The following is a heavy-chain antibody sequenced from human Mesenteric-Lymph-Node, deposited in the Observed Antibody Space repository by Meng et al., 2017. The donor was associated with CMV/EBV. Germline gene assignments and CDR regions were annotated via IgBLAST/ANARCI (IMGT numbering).Heavy chain of an antibody. J-gene: IGHJ4*01. CDR2: FIPVYKTI. V-gene: IGHV1-69*01. Sequence: SGATFTSYAVSWVRQAPGERLEWVGGFIPVYKTINYAQRFQGRVTISADESMNTVYIDISGLRSEDTAVYYCASRKGYSGYDYHLDDWGQGTLVTVSS. D-gene: IGHD5-12*01. CDR1: GATFTSYA. CDR3: ASRKGYSGYDYHLDD.